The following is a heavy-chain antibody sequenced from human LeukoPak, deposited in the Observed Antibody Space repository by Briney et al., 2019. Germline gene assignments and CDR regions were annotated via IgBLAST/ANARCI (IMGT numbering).Heavy chain of an antibody. J-gene: IGHJ3*02. CDR2: IYYSGST. CDR3: ASYYYDGSRYFVNFAFDI. CDR1: GASISSSSAY. D-gene: IGHD3-22*01. Sequence: SETLSLTCTVSGASISSSSAYWAWIHQPPGKGLEWIGSIYYSGSTYYRPSLKSRVTNSADTSKNQFSLKLSSVTAADTAVYFCASYYYDGSRYFVNFAFDIWGQGTMVTVSS. V-gene: IGHV4-39*01.